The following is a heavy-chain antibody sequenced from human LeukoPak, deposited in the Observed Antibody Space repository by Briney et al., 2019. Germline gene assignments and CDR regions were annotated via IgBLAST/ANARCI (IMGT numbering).Heavy chain of an antibody. D-gene: IGHD3-10*01. CDR3: AKVMKGSERLTMVRGVIIKTAGLYYMDV. CDR2: ISASGGST. V-gene: IGHV3-23*01. CDR1: GFTLSSYA. Sequence: GGSLRLSCAASGFTLSSYAMSWVRQAPGKGLEWVSSISASGGSTNYADSVKGRFTISRDNSKNTVHLQMNSLRAEDTAVYYCAKVMKGSERLTMVRGVIIKTAGLYYMDVWGKGTTVTVSS. J-gene: IGHJ6*03.